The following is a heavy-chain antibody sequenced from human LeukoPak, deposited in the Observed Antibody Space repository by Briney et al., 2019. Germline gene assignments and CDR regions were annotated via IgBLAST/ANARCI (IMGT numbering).Heavy chain of an antibody. CDR2: ISGSGGST. Sequence: SGGSLRLSCAASGFTFSSYAMSWVRQAPGKGLEWVSAISGSGGSTYYADSVNGRFTISRDNSKNTLYLQMNSLRAEDTAVYYCARHYDYIWGSYRYMPPDYWGQGTLVTVSS. D-gene: IGHD3-16*02. V-gene: IGHV3-23*01. CDR1: GFTFSSYA. CDR3: ARHYDYIWGSYRYMPPDY. J-gene: IGHJ4*02.